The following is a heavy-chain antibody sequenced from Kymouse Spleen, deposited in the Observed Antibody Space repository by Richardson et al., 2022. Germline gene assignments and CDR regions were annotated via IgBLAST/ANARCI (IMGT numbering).Heavy chain of an antibody. CDR1: GGSFSGYY. Sequence: QVQLQQWGAGLLKPSETLSLTCAVYGGSFSGYYWSWIRQPPGKGLEWIGEINHSGSTNYNPSLKSRVTISVDTSKNQFSLKLSSVTAADTAVYYCARRREYSSPYFDYWGQGTLVTVSS. CDR2: INHSGST. CDR3: ARRREYSSPYFDY. D-gene: IGHD6-6*01. V-gene: IGHV4-34*01. J-gene: IGHJ4*02.